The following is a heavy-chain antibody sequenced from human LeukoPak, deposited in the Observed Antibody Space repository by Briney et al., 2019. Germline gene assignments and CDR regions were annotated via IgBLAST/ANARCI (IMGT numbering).Heavy chain of an antibody. Sequence: SETLSLTCTVSGGSISSGDYYWSWIRQPPGKGLEWIGYIYCSGSTYYNPSLKSRVTISVDTSKNQFSLKLSSVIAADTAVYYCARRGSGGAYNWFDPWGQGTLVTVSS. CDR1: GGSISSGDYY. D-gene: IGHD2-8*02. CDR3: ARRGSGGAYNWFDP. V-gene: IGHV4-30-4*08. J-gene: IGHJ5*02. CDR2: IYCSGST.